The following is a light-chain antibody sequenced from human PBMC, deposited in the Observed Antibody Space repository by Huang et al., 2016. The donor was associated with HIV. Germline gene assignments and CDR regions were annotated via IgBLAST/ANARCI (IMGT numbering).Light chain of an antibody. CDR1: QSVYSN. Sequence: EIVMTQSPATLSVSPGERATLSCRASQSVYSNLAWYQHKPGQAPRLLIYGASTSASGIPARFSCSGSGSEFTLTISSLQSEDFAVYYCQQYNNWPPLTFGGGTKVEIK. V-gene: IGKV3-15*01. CDR2: GAS. J-gene: IGKJ4*01. CDR3: QQYNNWPPLT.